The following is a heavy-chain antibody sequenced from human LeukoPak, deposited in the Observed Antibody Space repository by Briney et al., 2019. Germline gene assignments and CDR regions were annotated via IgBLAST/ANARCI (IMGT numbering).Heavy chain of an antibody. J-gene: IGHJ4*02. CDR1: GYSITSSSW. V-gene: IGHV4-28*01. CDR3: ARKENIYYYFDY. CDR2: IYHSGTT. D-gene: IGHD2/OR15-2a*01. Sequence: SDTLSLTCAVSGYSITSSSWWGWIRQPPGKGLEWIGYIYHSGTTYYNPSLQSRVTMSVDTSKNQFSLKLSSVTAVDTAVYYCARKENIYYYFDYWGQGTLVTVSS.